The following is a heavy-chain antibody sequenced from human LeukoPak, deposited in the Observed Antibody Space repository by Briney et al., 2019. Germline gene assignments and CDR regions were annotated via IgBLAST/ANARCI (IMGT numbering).Heavy chain of an antibody. CDR2: ISAYNGNT. V-gene: IGHV1-18*01. Sequence: ASVKVCCTASGYTFINFGIYWVRQAPGQGLEWMGWISAYNGNTKYAQQFQGRVTMTTDTSTSTAYMELRSLRSGDTAVYYCARAHYGDPPGDYWGQGTLVTVSS. CDR3: ARAHYGDPPGDY. D-gene: IGHD4-17*01. CDR1: GYTFINFG. J-gene: IGHJ4*02.